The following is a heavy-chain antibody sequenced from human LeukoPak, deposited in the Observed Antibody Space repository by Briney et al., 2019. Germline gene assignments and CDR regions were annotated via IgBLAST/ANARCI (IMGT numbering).Heavy chain of an antibody. CDR1: GGSISSYY. CDR3: ARVSARDGYNLDY. CDR2: IYYSGST. J-gene: IGHJ4*02. D-gene: IGHD5-24*01. V-gene: IGHV4-59*07. Sequence: KSSDTLSLTCTVSGGSISSYYWSWIRQPPGKGLEWIGYIYYSGSTNYNPSLKSRVTISVDTSKNQFSLKLSSVTAADTAVYYCARVSARDGYNLDYWGQGTLVTVSS.